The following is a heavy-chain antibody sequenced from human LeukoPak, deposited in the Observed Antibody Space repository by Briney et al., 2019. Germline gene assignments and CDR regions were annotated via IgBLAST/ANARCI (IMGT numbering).Heavy chain of an antibody. CDR2: IYHSGST. CDR3: AKSNGYGLVDI. V-gene: IGHV4-38-2*02. J-gene: IGHJ3*02. D-gene: IGHD3-10*01. Sequence: SETLSLTCTVSGYSISSGYYWGWIRQPPGKGLEWIGSIYHSGSTYYNPSLKSRVTISEDTSRNQFSLKLNSVTAADTAVYYCAKSNGYGLVDIWGQGAMVTVSS. CDR1: GYSISSGYY.